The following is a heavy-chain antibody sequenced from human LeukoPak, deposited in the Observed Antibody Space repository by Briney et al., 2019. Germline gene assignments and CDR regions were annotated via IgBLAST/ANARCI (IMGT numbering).Heavy chain of an antibody. CDR2: ISYDGSNK. Sequence: GGSLRLSCAASGFTFSSYAMHWVRQAPGKGLEWVAVISYDGSNKYYADSVKGRFTISRDNSKNTLYLQMNSLRAEDMALYYCAKDNHYDILTGYFDYWGQGTLVTVSS. J-gene: IGHJ4*02. CDR1: GFTFSSYA. D-gene: IGHD3-9*01. V-gene: IGHV3-30*04. CDR3: AKDNHYDILTGYFDY.